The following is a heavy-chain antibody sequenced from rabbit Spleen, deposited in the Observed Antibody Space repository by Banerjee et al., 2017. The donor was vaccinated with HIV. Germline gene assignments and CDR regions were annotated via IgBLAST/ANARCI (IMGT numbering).Heavy chain of an antibody. CDR3: ARDAGTSFSTYGMDL. D-gene: IGHD8-1*01. Sequence: QSLEESGGDLVQPGASLTLTCTASGFSFSGSYYMCWVRQAPGKGLEWIACIYTADDNVYYASWAKGRFTISKTSSTTVTLQMTSLTAADTATYFCARDAGTSFSTYGMDLWGQGTLVTVS. V-gene: IGHV1S40*01. CDR2: IYTADDNV. CDR1: GFSFSGSYY. J-gene: IGHJ3*01.